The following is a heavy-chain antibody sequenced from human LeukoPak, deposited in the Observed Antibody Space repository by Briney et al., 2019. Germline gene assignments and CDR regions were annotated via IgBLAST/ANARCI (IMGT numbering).Heavy chain of an antibody. V-gene: IGHV4-59*01. D-gene: IGHD3-10*01. CDR1: GGSISSYY. CDR3: ARDLPTSGFYWYFDL. J-gene: IGHJ2*01. CDR2: IYYSGSP. Sequence: SETLSLTCTVSGGSISSYYWSWIRQPPGKGLEWIGYIYYSGSPNYNPPLKSRVTISVDTSKTQFSLKLSSVTAADTAVYYCARDLPTSGFYWYFDLWGRGTLVTVSS.